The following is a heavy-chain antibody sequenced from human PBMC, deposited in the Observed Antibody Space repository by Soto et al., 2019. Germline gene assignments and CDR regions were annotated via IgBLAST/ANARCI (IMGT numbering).Heavy chain of an antibody. J-gene: IGHJ3*02. CDR3: ARQGYGYCIVGSCYGCRRDVFSI. CDR2: IYYSGST. CDR1: GGSISSSSYY. Sequence: SETLSLRCTVSGGSISSSSYYWGWIRQPPGKGLEWIGSIYYSGSTYYNPSLKSRVTISVDTSKNQFSLKLSSVTAADTAVYYCARQGYGYCIVGSCYGCRRDVFSIRAQRSMVPGS. D-gene: IGHD2-15*01. V-gene: IGHV4-39*01.